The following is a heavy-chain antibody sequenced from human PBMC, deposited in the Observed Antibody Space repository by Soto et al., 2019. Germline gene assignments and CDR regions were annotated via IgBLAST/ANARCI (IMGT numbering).Heavy chain of an antibody. Sequence: QVQLQESGPGLVKPSQTLSLTCTVSGGSISSGGYYWSWIRQHPGKGLAWIGYIYYSGSTYYNPSLKSRVTISVDTSKNQFSLKLSSVTAADTAVYYCARAGGMVGATAADYWGQGTLVTVSS. CDR1: GGSISSGGYY. V-gene: IGHV4-31*03. CDR3: ARAGGMVGATAADY. D-gene: IGHD1-26*01. J-gene: IGHJ4*02. CDR2: IYYSGST.